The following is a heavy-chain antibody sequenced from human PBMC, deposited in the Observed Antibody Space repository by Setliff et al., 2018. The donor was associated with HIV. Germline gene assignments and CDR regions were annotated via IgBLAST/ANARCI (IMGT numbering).Heavy chain of an antibody. CDR3: ARSPMDHPPYWWFDP. CDR1: GGSITSDGYF. CDR2: MYYSGST. J-gene: IGHJ5*02. D-gene: IGHD2-15*01. V-gene: IGHV4-31*03. Sequence: SETLSLTCTVSGGSITSDGYFWTWIRQHPGKGLEWIGYMYYSGSTYYNPSLKSRVTISGDTSRNQFSLKLSSVTAAATAVYYCARSPMDHPPYWWFDPWGQGTLVTVSS.